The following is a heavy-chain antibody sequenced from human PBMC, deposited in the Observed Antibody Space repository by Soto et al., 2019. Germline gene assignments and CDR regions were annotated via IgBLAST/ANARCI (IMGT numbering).Heavy chain of an antibody. V-gene: IGHV3-30-3*01. CDR2: ISYDGSNK. Sequence: SGGSLRLSCAASGFTFSSYAMHWVRQAPGKGLEWVAVISYDGSNKYYADSVKGRFTISRDNSKNTLYLQMNSLRAEDTAVYYCARDTCGGDCFNDFWGQGTLVTVSS. CDR3: ARDTCGGDCFNDF. J-gene: IGHJ4*02. D-gene: IGHD2-21*02. CDR1: GFTFSSYA.